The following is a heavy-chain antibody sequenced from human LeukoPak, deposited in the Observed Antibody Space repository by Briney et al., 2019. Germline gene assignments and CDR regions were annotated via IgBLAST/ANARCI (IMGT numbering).Heavy chain of an antibody. CDR1: VFTFSDYD. CDR3: ARDLMWLVDY. D-gene: IGHD6-19*01. J-gene: IGHJ4*02. Sequence: GGSLRLSCAASVFTFSDYDIHWARQAPGEGLEWLAYVSKDGGTKYYADSVKGRFTASRDNSRNTVYLEMNSLRPEDTALYYCARDLMWLVDYWGQGTLLTVSS. CDR2: VSKDGGTK. V-gene: IGHV3-30-3*01.